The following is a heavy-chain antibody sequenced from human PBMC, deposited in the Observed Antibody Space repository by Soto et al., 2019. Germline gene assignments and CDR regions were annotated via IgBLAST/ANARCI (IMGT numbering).Heavy chain of an antibody. D-gene: IGHD6-25*01. CDR2: SYYSGTT. CDR3: AREGSSGFGMDV. J-gene: IGHJ6*02. Sequence: QPLLQESGPGLVKPSQDLSLTCTVSRGSISVQSYYWTWIRQAPGKGLEWIGSSYYSGTTYFNPSLKGRVSISVDTSKNQFSLDLSSVTDADTAVYYCAREGSSGFGMDVWGQGTTVTVSS. CDR1: RGSISVQSYY. V-gene: IGHV4-39*07.